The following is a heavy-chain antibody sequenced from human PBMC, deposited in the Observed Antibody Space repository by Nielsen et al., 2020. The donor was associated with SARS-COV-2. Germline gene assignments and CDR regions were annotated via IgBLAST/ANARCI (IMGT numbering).Heavy chain of an antibody. V-gene: IGHV3-33*08. J-gene: IGHJ5*02. CDR3: ARDSEQQLVSLLHWFDP. D-gene: IGHD6-13*01. CDR2: IWYDGSNK. CDR1: GFTFSSYG. Sequence: GESLKISCAASGFTFSSYGMHWVRQAPGKGLEWVAVIWYDGSNKYYADSVKGRFTISRDNSKNTLYLQMNSLRAEDTAVYYCARDSEQQLVSLLHWFDPWGQGTLVTVSS.